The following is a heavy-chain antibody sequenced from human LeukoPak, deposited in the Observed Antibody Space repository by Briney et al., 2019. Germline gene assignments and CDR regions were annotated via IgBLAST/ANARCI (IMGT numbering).Heavy chain of an antibody. CDR3: AREGYTAMDYYYYYYMDV. Sequence: GRSLRLSCAASGFTFSSYAMHWVRQAPGKGLEWVAVISYDGSNKYYADSVKGRFTISRDNSMNTLYLQMNSLRAEDTAAYYCAREGYTAMDYYYYYYMDVWGKGTTVTVSS. CDR2: ISYDGSNK. V-gene: IGHV3-30-3*01. D-gene: IGHD5-18*01. CDR1: GFTFSSYA. J-gene: IGHJ6*03.